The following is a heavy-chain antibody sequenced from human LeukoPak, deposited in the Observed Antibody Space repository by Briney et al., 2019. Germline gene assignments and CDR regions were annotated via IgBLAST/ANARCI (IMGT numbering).Heavy chain of an antibody. Sequence: SETLSLTCTVSGGSISTYYWNWIRQPPGKGLEWIGEINHSGSTNYNPSLKSRVTISVDTSKNQFSLKLSSVTAADTAVYYCARYAAAGRHYFDYWGQGTLVTVSS. D-gene: IGHD6-13*01. CDR1: GGSISTYY. J-gene: IGHJ4*02. CDR3: ARYAAAGRHYFDY. CDR2: INHSGST. V-gene: IGHV4-34*01.